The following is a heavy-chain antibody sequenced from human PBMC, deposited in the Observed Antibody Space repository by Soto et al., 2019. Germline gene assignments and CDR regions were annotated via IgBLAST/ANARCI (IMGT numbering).Heavy chain of an antibody. CDR3: AKDERVSGYYYYYGMDV. D-gene: IGHD6-13*01. V-gene: IGHV3-30*18. Sequence: GGSLRLSCAASGFTFSSYGMHWVRQAPGKGLEWVAVISYDGSNKYYADSVKGRFTISRDNSKNTLYLQMNSLRAEDTAVYHCAKDERVSGYYYYYGMDVWGQGTTVTVSS. J-gene: IGHJ6*02. CDR2: ISYDGSNK. CDR1: GFTFSSYG.